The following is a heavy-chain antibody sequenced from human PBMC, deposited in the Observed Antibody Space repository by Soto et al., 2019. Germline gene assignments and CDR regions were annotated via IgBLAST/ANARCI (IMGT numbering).Heavy chain of an antibody. V-gene: IGHV3-74*03. CDR1: GFTFSNYW. CDR3: ARGILGSGTANDH. Sequence: EVQLVESGGGLVQPGGSLILSCAASGFTFSNYWMVWVRQAPRKGLVWVSRIIGDGLYTTYADSVKGRFTISRDNAKNTVYLQMNSLSVEDTGVYYCARGILGSGTANDHWGQGTLVTVSS. J-gene: IGHJ4*02. D-gene: IGHD3-10*01. CDR2: IIGDGLYT.